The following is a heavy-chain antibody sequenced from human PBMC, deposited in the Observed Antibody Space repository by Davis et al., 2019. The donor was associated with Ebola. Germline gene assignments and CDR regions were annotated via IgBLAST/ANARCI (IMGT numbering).Heavy chain of an antibody. V-gene: IGHV1-3*01. Sequence: ASVKVSCKASGYTFISYAMHWVRQAPGERLEWMGSINPTSGSTEFSEKFQDRVTISRDTPATTVYMELSSLTSEDTAAYFCARDDGRTWNLDSWGQGSLVTVSS. CDR2: INPTSGST. CDR3: ARDDGRTWNLDS. J-gene: IGHJ4*02. CDR1: GYTFISYA. D-gene: IGHD1-1*01.